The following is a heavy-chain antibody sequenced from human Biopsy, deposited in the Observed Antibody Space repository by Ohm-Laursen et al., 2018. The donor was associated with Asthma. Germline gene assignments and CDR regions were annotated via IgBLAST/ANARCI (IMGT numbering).Heavy chain of an antibody. V-gene: IGHV4-39*01. CDR1: SGSGGYMRSGIYY. Sequence: SETLSLTCSLSSGSGGYMRSGIYYWGWIRQPPGKGLEWIGSIYYSGTTYYNPSLESRVTVSADTSKNQFFLKLTSETAADTAVYYCVRGSSSWHHGPFHYYYGLDVWGQGTTATVSS. CDR2: IYYSGTT. D-gene: IGHD6-13*01. J-gene: IGHJ6*02. CDR3: VRGSSSWHHGPFHYYYGLDV.